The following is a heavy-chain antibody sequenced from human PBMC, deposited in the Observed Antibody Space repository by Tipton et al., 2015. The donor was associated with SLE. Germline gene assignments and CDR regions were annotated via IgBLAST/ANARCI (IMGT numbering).Heavy chain of an antibody. V-gene: IGHV3-23*01. Sequence: SLRLSCAASGFIFAGYAVSWVRQAPGKGLEWVSTISGSGAATYHADSVQGRFTISTDNSKNTVYLEMNSLRAEDTAVYYCAKDWGFYGDYFDYWGQGTLVTVSS. CDR2: ISGSGAAT. D-gene: IGHD4-17*01. J-gene: IGHJ4*02. CDR1: GFIFAGYA. CDR3: AKDWGFYGDYFDY.